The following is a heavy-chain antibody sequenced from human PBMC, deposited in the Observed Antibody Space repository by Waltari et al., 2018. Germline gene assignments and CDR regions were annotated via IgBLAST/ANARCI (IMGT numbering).Heavy chain of an antibody. Sequence: QVQLVESGGGVVQPGRSLRLSCAASGFTFSSYAMHWVRQAPGKGLEWVAVISYDGSNKYYADSVKGRFTISRDNSKNTLYLQMNSLRAEDTAVYYCASRTGSFDYWGQETLVTVSS. J-gene: IGHJ4*02. CDR1: GFTFSSYA. CDR3: ASRTGSFDY. D-gene: IGHD7-27*01. V-gene: IGHV3-30-3*01. CDR2: ISYDGSNK.